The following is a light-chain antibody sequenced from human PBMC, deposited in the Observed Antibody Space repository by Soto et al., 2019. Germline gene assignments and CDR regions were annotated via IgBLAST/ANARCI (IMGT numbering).Light chain of an antibody. CDR1: QSVNSY. V-gene: IGKV3-11*01. Sequence: EIEMTQSPATLSVSPGERATLSCPASQSVNSYLALYQHRPGQAPRLLIYDTFNRATGVPARFSGSGSGTYFTLTISSLEPEDFAVYYCQLRTNRYTFGHGTKVDI. CDR3: QLRTNRYT. CDR2: DTF. J-gene: IGKJ2*01.